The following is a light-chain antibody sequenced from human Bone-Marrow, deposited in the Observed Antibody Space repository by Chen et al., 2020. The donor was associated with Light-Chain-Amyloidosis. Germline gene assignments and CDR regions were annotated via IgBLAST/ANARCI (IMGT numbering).Light chain of an antibody. CDR3: AAWDDSLNSYV. CDR1: NSNIGGNP. Sequence: QSVLTQPPSASGTPGQRVSISCSGSNSNIGGNPVNWYQQFPGTATKLLLYSDAQRPSGVPDRFSGSKSGTSASLAISGLQSDDEADYYCAAWDDSLNSYVFGAGTQVTVL. CDR2: SDA. V-gene: IGLV1-44*01. J-gene: IGLJ1*01.